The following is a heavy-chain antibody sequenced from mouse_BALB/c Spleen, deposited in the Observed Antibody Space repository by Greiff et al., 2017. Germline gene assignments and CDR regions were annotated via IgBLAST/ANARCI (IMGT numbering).Heavy chain of an antibody. D-gene: IGHD2-2*01. J-gene: IGHJ3*01. CDR1: GFTFNTYA. V-gene: IGHV10-1*02. CDR2: IRSKSNNYAT. CDR3: VRHGYDVGN. Sequence: EVKLMESGGGLVQPKGSLKLSCAASGFTFNTYAMNWVRQAPGKGLEWVARIRSKSNNYATYYADSVKDRFTISRDDSQSMLYLQMNNLKTEDTAMYYCVRHGYDVGNWGQGTLVTVSA.